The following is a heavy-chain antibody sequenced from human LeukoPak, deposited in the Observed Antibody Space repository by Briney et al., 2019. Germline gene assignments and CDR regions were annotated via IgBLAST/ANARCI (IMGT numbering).Heavy chain of an antibody. J-gene: IGHJ4*02. D-gene: IGHD6-6*01. CDR2: INPSGGNT. CDR3: ARGMSSEFDY. V-gene: IGHV1-46*01. CDR1: GYTLTNYF. Sequence: ASVTVSCKASGYTLTNYFMHWVRQAPGQGLEWMGIINPSGGNTGYAQKFQGRLSMTRDTSTNTVYMVLRSLRSEDTAVYYCARGMSSEFDYWGQGTLVTVSS.